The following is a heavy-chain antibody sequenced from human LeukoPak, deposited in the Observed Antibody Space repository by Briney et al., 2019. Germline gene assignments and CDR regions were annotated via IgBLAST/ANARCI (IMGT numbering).Heavy chain of an antibody. D-gene: IGHD2-15*01. CDR3: ACSAT. CDR2: ISYDGSER. Sequence: GTSLRLSCAASGFIFSSSGMFWVRQAPGKGLEWVAVISYDGSERHYADSVKGRFTISRDNSKNTMYVEMNNLRVEDTGVYYCACSATWGQGTPVTVSS. CDR1: GFIFSSSG. V-gene: IGHV3-30*03. J-gene: IGHJ5*02.